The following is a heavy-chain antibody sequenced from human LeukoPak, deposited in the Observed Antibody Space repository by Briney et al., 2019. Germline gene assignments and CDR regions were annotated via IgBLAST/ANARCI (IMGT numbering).Heavy chain of an antibody. J-gene: IGHJ3*02. V-gene: IGHV1-2*02. CDR2: INPNSGDK. CDR3: ARDYYDNSGFGAFDI. CDR1: GYTFTAHY. Sequence: ASVKVSFKASGYTFTAHYMHWVRQAPGQGLEWMGWINPNSGDKKYAQNFQGRVTMTRDTSISTVYMELSRLRSDDTAVYYCARDYYDNSGFGAFDIWGQGTMVTVSS. D-gene: IGHD3-22*01.